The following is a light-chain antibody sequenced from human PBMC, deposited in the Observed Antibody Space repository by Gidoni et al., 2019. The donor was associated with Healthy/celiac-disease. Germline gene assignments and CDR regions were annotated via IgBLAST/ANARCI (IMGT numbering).Light chain of an antibody. CDR2: RNN. J-gene: IGLJ3*02. V-gene: IGLV1-47*01. CDR1: SSTIGSNY. Sequence: QSVLTQPPSASGTPGQRVTISCSGSSSTIGSNYVYWYPQLPGTAPKLRIYRNNQRPSEVPDRFSGSKSGTSASLAISGLRSEDEADYYWAAWDDSLSGPWVFGGGTKLTVL. CDR3: AAWDDSLSGPWV.